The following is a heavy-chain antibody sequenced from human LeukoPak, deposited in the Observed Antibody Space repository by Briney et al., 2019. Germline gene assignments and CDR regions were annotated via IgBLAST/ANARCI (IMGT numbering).Heavy chain of an antibody. V-gene: IGHV3-66*02. CDR1: GFTVSSDY. D-gene: IGHD2-2*01. Sequence: GGSLRLSCAASGFTVSSDYMSWVRQAPGKGLEWVSVIYSGGETYYADSVKGRFTISRDNSKNTLYLQMNSLRPEDTAVYYCARDDCSSISCYHNWFDPWGQGTLVTVSS. CDR3: ARDDCSSISCYHNWFDP. J-gene: IGHJ5*02. CDR2: IYSGGET.